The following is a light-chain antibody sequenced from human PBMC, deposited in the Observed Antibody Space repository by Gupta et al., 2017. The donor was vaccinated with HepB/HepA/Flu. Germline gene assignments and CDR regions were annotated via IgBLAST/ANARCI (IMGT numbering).Light chain of an antibody. CDR1: ESVFYRSNNNNY. V-gene: IGKV4-1*01. Sequence: VMTLSPDSLTLSLCEGATINCTSGESVFYRSNNNNYLAWYQQKPGQPPKLLIYWASTRESGVPDRFSGSGSGTDFTLTISNLQAEDVAVYYCHQYFSTPRTFGQGTKVEIK. CDR2: WAS. CDR3: HQYFSTPRT. J-gene: IGKJ1*01.